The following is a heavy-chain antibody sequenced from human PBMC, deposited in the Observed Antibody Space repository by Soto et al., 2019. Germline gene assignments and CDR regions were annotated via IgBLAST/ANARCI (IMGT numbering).Heavy chain of an antibody. CDR1: GLTFSSYS. V-gene: IGHV3-21*01. Sequence: EVQLVESGGGLVKPGGSLRLSCAASGLTFSSYSMNWVRQAPGKGLEWVSSISSSSSYIYYADSVKGRFTISRDNAKNSLYLQMNSLRAEDTAVYYCARDFRGNGWFDPWGQGTLVTVSS. D-gene: IGHD3-16*01. CDR3: ARDFRGNGWFDP. J-gene: IGHJ5*02. CDR2: ISSSSSYI.